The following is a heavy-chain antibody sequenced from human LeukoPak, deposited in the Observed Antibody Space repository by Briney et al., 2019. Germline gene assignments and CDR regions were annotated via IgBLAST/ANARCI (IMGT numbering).Heavy chain of an antibody. V-gene: IGHV3-15*01. CDR2: IKSKTDGGTT. CDR1: GFTFSNAW. Sequence: GGSLRLSCAASGFTFSNAWMSWVRQAPGKGLEWVGRIKSKTDGGTTDYAAPVKGRFTISRDDSKNTLYLQMNSLKTEDTAVYYCTTDSANYDFWSGYYSRASPDDFDYWSQGTLVTVSS. D-gene: IGHD3-3*01. CDR3: TTDSANYDFWSGYYSRASPDDFDY. J-gene: IGHJ4*02.